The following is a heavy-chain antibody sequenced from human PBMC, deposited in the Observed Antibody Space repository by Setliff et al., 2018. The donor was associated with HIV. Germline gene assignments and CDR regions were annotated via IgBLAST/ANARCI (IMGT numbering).Heavy chain of an antibody. J-gene: IGHJ6*03. CDR1: GFTFSVHG. CDR3: AKDSEAVAVKYYYMDV. D-gene: IGHD6-19*01. V-gene: IGHV3-30*02. CDR2: IWYDGSKT. Sequence: GGSLRLSCAASGFTFSVHGMHWVRQAPGKGLEWVAFIWYDGSKTYYADSVQGRFTISRDTPSNTVYLQMNSLRAEDTALYYCAKDSEAVAVKYYYMDVWGRGTTVTVSS.